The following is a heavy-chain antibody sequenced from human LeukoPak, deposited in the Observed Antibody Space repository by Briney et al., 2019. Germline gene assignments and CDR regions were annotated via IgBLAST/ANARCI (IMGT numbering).Heavy chain of an antibody. CDR1: GGSISIYY. V-gene: IGHV4-59*01. D-gene: IGHD3-16*01. CDR2: ISYSGSA. Sequence: SETLSLTCAVSGGSISIYYWTWIRQPPGKELEWLGYISYSGSANYNPSLKSRVTLSVDTSKNQFSLKVSSVTAADTAVYYCAGYFGDRGLTIWGQGTMVTVSS. J-gene: IGHJ3*02. CDR3: AGYFGDRGLTI.